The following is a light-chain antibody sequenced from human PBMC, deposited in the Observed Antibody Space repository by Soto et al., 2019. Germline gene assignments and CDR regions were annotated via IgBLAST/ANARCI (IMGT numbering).Light chain of an antibody. V-gene: IGKV3-15*01. Sequence: EIVMTQSPATLSVSPGERATLSCRASQSVSSNLAWYQQKPGQAPRLLIYGASTRATGIPARFSGSGSGTEFTLTISSLQSEDFAVYYCQQYNNWPLTFGQGTRLEMK. CDR3: QQYNNWPLT. J-gene: IGKJ5*01. CDR2: GAS. CDR1: QSVSSN.